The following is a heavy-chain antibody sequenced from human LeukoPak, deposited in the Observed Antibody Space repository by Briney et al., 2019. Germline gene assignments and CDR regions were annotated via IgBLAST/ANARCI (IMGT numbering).Heavy chain of an antibody. V-gene: IGHV1-2*02. CDR3: ARGLRGYSYGF. J-gene: IGHJ4*02. Sequence: ASVKVSCKASGYTFTSYGISWVRQAPGQGLEWMGWINPNSGGTNYAQKFQGRVTITRDTSISTAYMELSRLRSDDTAVYYCARGLRGYSYGFWGQGTLVTVSS. CDR1: GYTFTSYG. CDR2: INPNSGGT. D-gene: IGHD5-18*01.